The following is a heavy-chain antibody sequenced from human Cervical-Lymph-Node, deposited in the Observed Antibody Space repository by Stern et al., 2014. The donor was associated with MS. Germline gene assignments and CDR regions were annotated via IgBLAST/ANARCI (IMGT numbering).Heavy chain of an antibody. CDR1: GFSLNTSGVG. CDR2: SDWDDAK. CDR3: ARSLAGVFDY. J-gene: IGHJ4*02. V-gene: IGHV2-70*04. Sequence: QVTLKESGPALVKPTQTLTVTCIFSGFSLNTSGVGVAWIRQPPGKALEWLARSDWDDAKFYRTSLKTRLILSKDSSKNKVVLTMTNMDPLDSATYFCARSLAGVFDYWGQGRLVTVSS.